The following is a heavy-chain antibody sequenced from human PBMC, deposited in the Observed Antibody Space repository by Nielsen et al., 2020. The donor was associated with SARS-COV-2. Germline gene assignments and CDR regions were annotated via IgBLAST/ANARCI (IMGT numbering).Heavy chain of an antibody. CDR1: GYTFTSYA. Sequence: ASVKVSCKASGYTFTSYAMHWVRQAPGQRLEWMGWTNAGNGNTKYSQKFQGRVTITRDTSASTAYMELSSLRSEDTAVYYCARVVAVAGYWFDPWGQGTLVTVSS. CDR3: ARVVAVAGYWFDP. D-gene: IGHD6-19*01. V-gene: IGHV1-3*01. CDR2: TNAGNGNT. J-gene: IGHJ5*02.